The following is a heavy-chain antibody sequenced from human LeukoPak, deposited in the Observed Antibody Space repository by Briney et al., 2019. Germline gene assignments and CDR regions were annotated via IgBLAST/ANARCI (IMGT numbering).Heavy chain of an antibody. V-gene: IGHV4-39*07. CDR2: IYYSGST. J-gene: IGHJ4*02. D-gene: IGHD6-13*01. Sequence: SETLSLTCTVSGGSISSSSYYWGWIRQPPGKGLEWIGNIYYSGSTYYNPSLKSRVTISVDTSKNQFSLKLSSVTAADTAVYYCARGYSSTFDYWGQGTLVTVSS. CDR3: ARGYSSTFDY. CDR1: GGSISSSSYY.